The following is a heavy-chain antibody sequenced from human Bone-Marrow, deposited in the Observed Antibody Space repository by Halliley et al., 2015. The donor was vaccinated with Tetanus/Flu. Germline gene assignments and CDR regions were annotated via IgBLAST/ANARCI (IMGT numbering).Heavy chain of an antibody. J-gene: IGHJ6*02. Sequence: SLRLSCAASGFTLTRYEMNWVRQAPGKGLECVSYISSSANIIYYADSVKGRFSISRDNAKNSLYLQMNSLRAEDTALYYCAREYCTSSGCYNAMDVWGQGTTVTVSS. D-gene: IGHD2-8*02. CDR1: GFTLTRYE. V-gene: IGHV3-48*03. CDR3: AREYCTSSGCYNAMDV. CDR2: ISSSANII.